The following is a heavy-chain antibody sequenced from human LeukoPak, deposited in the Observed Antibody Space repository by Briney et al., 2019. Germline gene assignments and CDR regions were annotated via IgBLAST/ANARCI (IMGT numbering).Heavy chain of an antibody. CDR3: ARDFSSGSCYGDYYFDY. V-gene: IGHV4-38-2*02. CDR2: IYHSGST. D-gene: IGHD2-15*01. J-gene: IGHJ4*02. CDR1: GYSISSDYY. Sequence: KPSETLSLTCTVSGYSISSDYYWGWIRQPPGKGLGWIGSIYHSGSTYYNPSLKSRVTISVDTSKNQFSLKLSSVTAADTAVYYCARDFSSGSCYGDYYFDYWGQGTLVTVSS.